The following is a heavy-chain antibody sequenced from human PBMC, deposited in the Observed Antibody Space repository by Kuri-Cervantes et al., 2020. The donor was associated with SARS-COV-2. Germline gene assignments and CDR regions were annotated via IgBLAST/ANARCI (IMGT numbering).Heavy chain of an antibody. CDR2: INHSGST. V-gene: IGHV4-34*01. J-gene: IGHJ4*02. CDR3: ARAYYYDFWSGYGAFDY. CDR1: GDSISSYY. Sequence: GSLRLSCTVSGDSISSYYWSWIRQPPGKGLEWIGEINHSGSTNYNPSLKSRVTISVDTSKNQFSLKLSSVTAADTAVYYCARAYYYDFWSGYGAFDYWGQGTLVTVSS. D-gene: IGHD3-3*01.